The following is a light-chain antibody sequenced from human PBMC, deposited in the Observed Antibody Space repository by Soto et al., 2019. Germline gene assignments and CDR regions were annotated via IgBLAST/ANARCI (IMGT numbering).Light chain of an antibody. Sequence: QSALTQPASVSGSPGQSITISCTGSSSDVGDHNYVSWSQQHPGEAPKLMIYDVSNRPPGVSSRFSGSKSGNTASLTISGLQAEDEADYYCSSYTSGTTLFVFGTGTKLTVL. V-gene: IGLV2-14*01. CDR2: DVS. CDR3: SSYTSGTTLFV. CDR1: SSDVGDHNY. J-gene: IGLJ1*01.